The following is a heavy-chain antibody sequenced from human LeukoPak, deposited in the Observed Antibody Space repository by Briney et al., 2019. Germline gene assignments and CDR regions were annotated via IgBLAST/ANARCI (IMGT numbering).Heavy chain of an antibody. Sequence: SVKVSCKASGGTFSSYAISWVRQAPGQGLEWMGGIIPIFGTANYAQKFQGRVTITADESTSTAYMELSSLRSEDTAVYYCASHEGVVVTAILDHWGQGTLVTVSS. J-gene: IGHJ4*02. D-gene: IGHD2-21*02. V-gene: IGHV1-69*13. CDR3: ASHEGVVVTAILDH. CDR1: GGTFSSYA. CDR2: IIPIFGTA.